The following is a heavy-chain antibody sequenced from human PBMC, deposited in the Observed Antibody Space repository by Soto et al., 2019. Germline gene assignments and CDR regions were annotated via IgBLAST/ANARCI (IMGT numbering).Heavy chain of an antibody. CDR1: GFTFSSYA. V-gene: IGHV3-30-3*01. Sequence: PGGSLRLSCAASGFTFSSYAMHWVRQAPGKGLEWVAVISYDGSNKYYADSVKGRFTISRDNSKNTLYLQMNSLRAEDTAVYYCEVSPYYYDSSGYPGFDYWGQGTLVTVSS. D-gene: IGHD3-22*01. CDR2: ISYDGSNK. CDR3: EVSPYYYDSSGYPGFDY. J-gene: IGHJ4*02.